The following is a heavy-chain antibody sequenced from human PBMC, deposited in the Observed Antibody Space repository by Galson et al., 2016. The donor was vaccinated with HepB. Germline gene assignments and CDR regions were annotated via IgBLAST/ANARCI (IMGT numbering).Heavy chain of an antibody. CDR3: ARDTQLELDY. CDR2: ISTNNGDT. D-gene: IGHD1-1*01. CDR1: GYTFSSYD. Sequence: SVKVSCKASGYTFSSYDISWVRQAPGQGLEWVGWISTNNGDTNYAQKPQGRVTMTTDTSASTAYMELRSLRSDDTAVYYCARDTQLELDYWGQGTLVTVSS. J-gene: IGHJ4*02. V-gene: IGHV1-18*01.